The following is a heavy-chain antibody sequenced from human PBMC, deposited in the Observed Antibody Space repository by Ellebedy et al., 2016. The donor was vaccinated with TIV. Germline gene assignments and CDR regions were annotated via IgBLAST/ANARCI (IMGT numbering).Heavy chain of an antibody. D-gene: IGHD2/OR15-2a*01. Sequence: PGGSLRLSCAASGFTFGSYTMNFVSQAPGKGLEWVSSITSSSSFIDYADSVKGRFTISRDNAKNSLYLQMNSLRAEDTAVYYCARMTFEGWGQGTLVTVSS. J-gene: IGHJ4*02. CDR3: ARMTFEG. CDR2: ITSSSSFI. CDR1: GFTFGSYT. V-gene: IGHV3-21*01.